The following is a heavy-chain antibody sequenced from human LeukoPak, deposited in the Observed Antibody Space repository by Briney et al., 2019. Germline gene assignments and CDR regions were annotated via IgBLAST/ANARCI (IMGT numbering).Heavy chain of an antibody. Sequence: WGSLSLSCAASGFTFSSYALSWVRQAPGKGLEWVSAISGSGGSTYYADPVKGRFTISTDNSKNTPYLQMNCLRAEDTAVYYCAKDRTLDWFDPWGQGTLVTVSS. D-gene: IGHD1-7*01. CDR3: AKDRTLDWFDP. CDR1: GFTFSSYA. V-gene: IGHV3-23*01. CDR2: ISGSGGST. J-gene: IGHJ5*02.